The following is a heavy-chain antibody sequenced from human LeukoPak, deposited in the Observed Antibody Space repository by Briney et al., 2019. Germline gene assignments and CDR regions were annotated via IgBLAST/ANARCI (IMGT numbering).Heavy chain of an antibody. CDR3: AKDRKGSSWYYFDY. D-gene: IGHD6-13*01. CDR2: MWYDGSNK. CDR1: AFSFSNFG. Sequence: QPGRSLRLSCAASAFSFSNFGMHWVRQAPGKGLEWVASMWYDGSNKTYVDSVKGRFTISRDNSKNTVYLQMNSLRAEDTAVYYCAKDRKGSSWYYFDYWGQGTLVTVSS. J-gene: IGHJ4*02. V-gene: IGHV3-33*06.